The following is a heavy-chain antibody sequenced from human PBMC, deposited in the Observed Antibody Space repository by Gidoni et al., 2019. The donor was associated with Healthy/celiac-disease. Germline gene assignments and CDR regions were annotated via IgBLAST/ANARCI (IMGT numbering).Heavy chain of an antibody. V-gene: IGHV3-21*01. CDR2: ISSSSSYI. CDR1: GITFSSYS. D-gene: IGHD3-10*01. CDR3: AKAMGGPDSPHTDY. Sequence: EVQLVESGGGLVKPGGSLRLSCAASGITFSSYSMTWVRQAPGKGLEWVSSISSSSSYIYYADSVKGRFTISRDNAKNSLYLQMNSLRAEDTAVYYCAKAMGGPDSPHTDYWGQGTLVTVSS. J-gene: IGHJ4*02.